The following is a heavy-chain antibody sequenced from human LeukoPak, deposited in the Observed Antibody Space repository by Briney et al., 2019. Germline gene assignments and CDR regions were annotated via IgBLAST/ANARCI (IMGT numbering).Heavy chain of an antibody. CDR2: IKSKTDGGTT. J-gene: IGHJ6*02. CDR1: GFTFSSYS. CDR3: TTAPLGSIVGATRPVDYYYYYGMDV. Sequence: GGSLRLSCAASGFTFSSYSMNWVRQAPGKGLEWVGRIKSKTDGGTTDYAAPVKGRFTISRDDSKNTLYLQMNSLKTEDTAVYYCTTAPLGSIVGATRPVDYYYYYGMDVWGQGTTVTVSS. V-gene: IGHV3-15*07. D-gene: IGHD1-26*01.